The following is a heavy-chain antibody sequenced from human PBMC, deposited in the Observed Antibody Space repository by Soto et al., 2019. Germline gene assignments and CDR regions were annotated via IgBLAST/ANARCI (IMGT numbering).Heavy chain of an antibody. CDR1: GGTFSSYA. D-gene: IGHD3-10*01. J-gene: IGHJ4*02. Sequence: QVQLVQSGAEVKKPGSSVKVSCKASGGTFSSYAISWVRQAPGQGLEWMGGVIPIVGTANYAQKFQGRVTITADESTSAGYLEPRSLRSEDMAVSYCERENSDGSGGWDYWGQGTLVTVSS. V-gene: IGHV1-69*01. CDR3: ERENSDGSGGWDY. CDR2: VIPIVGTA.